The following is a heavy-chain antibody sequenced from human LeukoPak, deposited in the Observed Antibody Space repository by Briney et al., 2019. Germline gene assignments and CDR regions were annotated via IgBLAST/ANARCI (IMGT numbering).Heavy chain of an antibody. V-gene: IGHV1-8*01. CDR2: MNPNSGNT. CDR3: ARVRAIRSYYYYGMDV. D-gene: IGHD2-2*01. J-gene: IGHJ6*02. Sequence: ASVTVSCKASVYTFTSYDINRVRQATGQGREWMGWMNPNSGNTGYAQKFQRRVTMTRNTSISTAYMELTSLRSEDTAVYYCARVRAIRSYYYYGMDVWGQGTTVTVSS. CDR1: VYTFTSYD.